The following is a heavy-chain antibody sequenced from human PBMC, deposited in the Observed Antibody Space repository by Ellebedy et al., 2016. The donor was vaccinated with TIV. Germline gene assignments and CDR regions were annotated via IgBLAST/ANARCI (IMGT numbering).Heavy chain of an antibody. V-gene: IGHV3-7*01. CDR3: ARRASYGDYAVQVNSWFDP. D-gene: IGHD4-17*01. Sequence: GESLKISCIASGFSFRSYWMAWVRQAPGKGLEWVADIRQEGDVKYYVDSVKGRFTVSRDNAQNSLYLQMKSLRAEDTAVYYCARRASYGDYAVQVNSWFDPWGQGTLVTVFS. CDR1: GFSFRSYW. CDR2: IRQEGDVK. J-gene: IGHJ5*02.